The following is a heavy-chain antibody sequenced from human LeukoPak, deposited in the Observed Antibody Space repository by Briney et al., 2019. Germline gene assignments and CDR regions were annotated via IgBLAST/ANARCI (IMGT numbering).Heavy chain of an antibody. J-gene: IGHJ3*02. CDR1: GFTFSSFA. CDR3: ARDPGTDAFDI. Sequence: GGSLRLSCAASGFTFSSFAMSWVRQAPGKGLEWVSGISGSGDNTYYADSVKGRFTISRDNSKNTLYLQMNSLRAEDTAVYYCARDPGTDAFDIWGQGTMVTVSS. CDR2: ISGSGDNT. V-gene: IGHV3-23*01. D-gene: IGHD1-26*01.